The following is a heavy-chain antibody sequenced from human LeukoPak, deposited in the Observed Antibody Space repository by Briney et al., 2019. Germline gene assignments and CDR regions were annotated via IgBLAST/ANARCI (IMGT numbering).Heavy chain of an antibody. CDR2: IYYSGST. J-gene: IGHJ4*02. CDR1: GGSISSSSYY. V-gene: IGHV4-39*01. CDR3: ARQGLWFGVALFDY. D-gene: IGHD3-10*01. Sequence: PSETLSLTCTVSGGSISSSSYYWGWIRQPPGKGLEWIGSIYYSGSTYYNPSLKSRVTISVDTSKNQFSLKLSSVTAADTAVYYCARQGLWFGVALFDYWGQGTLVTVSS.